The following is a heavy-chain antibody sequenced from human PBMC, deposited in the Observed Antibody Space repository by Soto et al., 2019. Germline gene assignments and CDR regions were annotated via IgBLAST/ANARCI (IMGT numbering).Heavy chain of an antibody. V-gene: IGHV3-23*01. Sequence: GGSLRLSCAASGITFRRYAMTWVRQAPGKGLEWVSTISGSGGTTHYADSVKGRFTISRDNSKNTLFLQMSSLRAEDTAVYYCAKDLLANCSGDCYRFDSWGLGTLVTVSS. CDR1: GITFRRYA. CDR2: ISGSGGTT. D-gene: IGHD2-21*02. CDR3: AKDLLANCSGDCYRFDS. J-gene: IGHJ4*02.